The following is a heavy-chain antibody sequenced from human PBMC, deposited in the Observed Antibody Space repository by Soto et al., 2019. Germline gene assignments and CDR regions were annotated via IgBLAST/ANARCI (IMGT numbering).Heavy chain of an antibody. CDR2: ISGSGVST. Sequence: PGGSLRLSCAASGFTFSSYAMRWVRQAPGKGLEWVSAISGSGVSTYYADSVKGRFTISRDNFKNTLYLQMNSLRAEDTAVYYCAKPAVVGGYYYYYGMDVWGQGTTVTVSS. CDR3: AKPAVVGGYYYYYGMDV. CDR1: GFTFSSYA. J-gene: IGHJ6*02. D-gene: IGHD6-19*01. V-gene: IGHV3-23*01.